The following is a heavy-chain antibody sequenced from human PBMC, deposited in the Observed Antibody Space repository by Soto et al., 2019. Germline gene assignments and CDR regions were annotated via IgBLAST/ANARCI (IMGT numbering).Heavy chain of an antibody. CDR2: TYYRSKWYN. V-gene: IGHV6-1*01. CDR1: GDSLSSISAA. D-gene: IGHD6-19*01. J-gene: IGHJ4*02. Sequence: QTLSLICAISGDSLSSISAAWNWIRQSTSRGLEWLGRTYYRSKWYNDYAVSVKSRITINPDTSKNQFSLQLNSVTPEDTALYYCAKSYSSGWKFDYWGQGTLVTVSS. CDR3: AKSYSSGWKFDY.